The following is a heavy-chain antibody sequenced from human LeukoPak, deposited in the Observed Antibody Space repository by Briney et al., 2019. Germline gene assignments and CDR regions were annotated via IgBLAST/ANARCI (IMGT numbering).Heavy chain of an antibody. CDR2: IIPILGIA. V-gene: IGHV1-69*04. Sequence: SVKVSCKASGGTFSSYAISWVRQAPGQGLEWMGRIIPILGIANYAQKFQGRVTITADKSTSTAYMELRSLRSDDTAVYYCASVGRLGELSWGQGTLVTVSS. J-gene: IGHJ4*02. CDR3: ASVGRLGELS. CDR1: GGTFSSYA. D-gene: IGHD3-16*02.